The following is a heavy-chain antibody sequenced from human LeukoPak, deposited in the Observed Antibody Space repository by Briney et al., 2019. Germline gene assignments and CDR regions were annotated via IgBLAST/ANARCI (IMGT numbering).Heavy chain of an antibody. D-gene: IGHD3-22*01. J-gene: IGHJ4*02. CDR1: GGSFSGYY. CDR3: ARWGSPYYYDSSGYSHY. V-gene: IGHV4-34*01. Sequence: SETLSLTCAVYGGSFSGYYWSWIRQPPRKGLEWIGEINHSGSTNYNPSLKSRVTISVDTSKNQFSLKLSSVTAADTAVYYCARWGSPYYYDSSGYSHYWGQGTLVTVSS. CDR2: INHSGST.